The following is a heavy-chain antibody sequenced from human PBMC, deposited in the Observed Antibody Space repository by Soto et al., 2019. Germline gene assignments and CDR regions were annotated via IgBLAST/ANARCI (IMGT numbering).Heavy chain of an antibody. V-gene: IGHV3-21*01. D-gene: IGHD3-16*01. CDR2: TSRSSSYI. J-gene: IGHJ5*02. CDR1: GFTFSSYS. Sequence: EVQLVESGGGLVKPGGSLRLSCAASGFTFSSYSMNWVRQAPGKGLEWVSSTSRSSSYIYYADSVKGRFTISRDNAKTSLYLQMNSLRGEDTAVYYCARDLHDYVSFRFDPWGQGTLVTVSS. CDR3: ARDLHDYVSFRFDP.